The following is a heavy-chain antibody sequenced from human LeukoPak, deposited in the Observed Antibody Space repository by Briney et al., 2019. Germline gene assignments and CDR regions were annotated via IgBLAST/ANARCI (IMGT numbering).Heavy chain of an antibody. CDR2: IIPILGIA. CDR3: AREGYSYGYNWFDP. D-gene: IGHD5-18*01. V-gene: IGHV1-69*04. CDR1: GGTFSSYA. Sequence: ASVKVSCKASGGTFSSYAIGWVRQAPGQGLEWMGRIIPILGIANYAQKFQGRVTITADKSTSTAYMELSSLRSEDTAVYYCAREGYSYGYNWFDPWGQGTLVTVSS. J-gene: IGHJ5*02.